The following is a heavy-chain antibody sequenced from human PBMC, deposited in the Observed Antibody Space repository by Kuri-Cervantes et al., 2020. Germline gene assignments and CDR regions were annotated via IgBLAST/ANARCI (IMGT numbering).Heavy chain of an antibody. Sequence: ASVKVSCKASGYTFTYRYLHWVRQAPGQGLEWMGWINAYNGDTNYAQKLQGRVTMTTDTSTSTAYMELRSLRSDDTAVYYCARDLGGASGYYYYYYMDVWGKGTTFTVSS. CDR1: GYTFTYRY. CDR3: ARDLGGASGYYYYYYMDV. CDR2: INAYNGDT. D-gene: IGHD1-26*01. J-gene: IGHJ6*03. V-gene: IGHV1-18*04.